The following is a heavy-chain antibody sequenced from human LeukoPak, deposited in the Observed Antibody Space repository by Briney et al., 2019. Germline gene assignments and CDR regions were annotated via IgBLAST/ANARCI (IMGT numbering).Heavy chain of an antibody. CDR2: ISPSGGGA. CDR1: GFTFSSYA. V-gene: IGHV3-23*01. Sequence: GGSLTLSCAASGFTFSSYAMSWVRQAPGKGPGWVSGISPSGGGAYYADSVKGRFTISRDTSRNTLYLRMDSLRAEDTAIYYCAKDRPLRYFGGAIDYWGQGTLVTVSS. D-gene: IGHD3-9*01. J-gene: IGHJ4*02. CDR3: AKDRPLRYFGGAIDY.